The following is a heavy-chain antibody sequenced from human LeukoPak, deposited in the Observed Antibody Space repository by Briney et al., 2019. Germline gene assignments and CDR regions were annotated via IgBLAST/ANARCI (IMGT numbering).Heavy chain of an antibody. V-gene: IGHV5-51*01. CDR1: GYSFTSYW. Sequence: PGESLKISCKGSGYSFTSYWIGWVRQMPGKGLEWMGIIYPGDSDTRYSPSFQGQVTISADKSISTAYLQWSSLKASDTAMYYCARRFRGGGYSYGYGGYYFDYWGQGTLVTVSS. CDR2: IYPGDSDT. D-gene: IGHD5-18*01. J-gene: IGHJ4*02. CDR3: ARRFRGGGYSYGYGGYYFDY.